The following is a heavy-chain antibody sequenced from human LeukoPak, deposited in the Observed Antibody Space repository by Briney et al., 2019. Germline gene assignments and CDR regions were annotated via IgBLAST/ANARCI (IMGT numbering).Heavy chain of an antibody. CDR1: GFTFSSNY. Sequence: GGSLRLSCAASGFTFSSNYMSWVRQAPGKGLEWVSVIYSGGSTYYADSVKGRFTISRDNSKNTLYLQMNSLRAEDTAVYYCARIVVVPAAGWTFDYWGQGTLVTVSS. CDR2: IYSGGST. CDR3: ARIVVVPAAGWTFDY. D-gene: IGHD2-2*01. J-gene: IGHJ4*02. V-gene: IGHV3-53*01.